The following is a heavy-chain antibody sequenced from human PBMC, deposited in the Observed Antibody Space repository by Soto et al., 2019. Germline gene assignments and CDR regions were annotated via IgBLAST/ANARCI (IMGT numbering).Heavy chain of an antibody. CDR1: GFTFSRYW. Sequence: EVQLVESGGDLVQPGGFLRLSCATSGFTFSRYWMHWVRQVPGKGLVWVSRINSDGSSISYSDSVKGRFTISRDNAKNTLYLQMNSLRVEDSAVYYCARLPVDTVTSLDYWGQGILVTVSS. J-gene: IGHJ4*02. V-gene: IGHV3-74*01. CDR3: ARLPVDTVTSLDY. CDR2: INSDGSSI. D-gene: IGHD5-18*01.